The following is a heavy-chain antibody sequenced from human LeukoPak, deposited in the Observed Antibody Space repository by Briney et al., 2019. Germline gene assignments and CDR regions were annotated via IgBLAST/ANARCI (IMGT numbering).Heavy chain of an antibody. CDR1: GGSISNYY. CDR2: FFYSGST. CDR3: ARGLCTNGVCSFHPFVY. Sequence: PSETLSLTCTVSGGSISNYYWSWIRQPPGRGLEWIGYFFYSGSTNYNPSLKSRATISVDTSKNQFSLKLTSVTAADTAVYYCARGLCTNGVCSFHPFVYWGQGTLVTVSS. D-gene: IGHD2-8*01. J-gene: IGHJ4*02. V-gene: IGHV4-59*12.